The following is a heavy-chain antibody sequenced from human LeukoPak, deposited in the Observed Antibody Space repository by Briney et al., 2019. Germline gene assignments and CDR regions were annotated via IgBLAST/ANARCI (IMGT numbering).Heavy chain of an antibody. CDR3: ARYCSGGSCYSGYAFDI. J-gene: IGHJ3*02. CDR1: GFTVSSNY. Sequence: GGSLRLSRAASGFTVSSNYMSWVRQAPGKGLEWVSVLYSGGSTYYADSVKGRFTISRDNSKNTLYLQMNSLRAEDTAVYYCARYCSGGSCYSGYAFDIWGQGTMVTVSS. V-gene: IGHV3-53*01. D-gene: IGHD2-15*01. CDR2: LYSGGST.